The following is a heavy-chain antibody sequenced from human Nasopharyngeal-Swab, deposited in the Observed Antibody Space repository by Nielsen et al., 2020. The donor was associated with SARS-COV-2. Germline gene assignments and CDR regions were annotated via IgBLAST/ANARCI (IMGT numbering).Heavy chain of an antibody. V-gene: IGHV3-7*03. CDR2: IKKDGSEK. D-gene: IGHD3-22*01. Sequence: WIRQPPGKGLEWVANIKKDGSEKYYVDSVKGRFTISRDNSKNTLYLQMNGLRAEDTAVYYCAKGKLKYYYDSSGSPLSGYWGQGTLVTVSS. CDR3: AKGKLKYYYDSSGSPLSGY. J-gene: IGHJ4*02.